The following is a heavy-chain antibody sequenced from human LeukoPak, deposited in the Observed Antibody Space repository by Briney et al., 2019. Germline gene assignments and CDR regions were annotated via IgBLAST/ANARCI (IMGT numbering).Heavy chain of an antibody. Sequence: ASVKVSCKASGYTFTDYYIHWVRQAPGQGLEWMGIINPSGSSTSYAQKFQGRVTMTRDTSTSTVYMELSSLRSEDTAVYYCAGGTTNTKGAFDMWGQGTMVTVSS. CDR1: GYTFTDYY. CDR2: INPSGSST. CDR3: AGGTTNTKGAFDM. D-gene: IGHD2-8*01. V-gene: IGHV1-46*01. J-gene: IGHJ3*02.